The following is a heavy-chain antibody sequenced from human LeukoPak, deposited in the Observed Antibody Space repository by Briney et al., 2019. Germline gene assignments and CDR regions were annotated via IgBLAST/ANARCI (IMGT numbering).Heavy chain of an antibody. V-gene: IGHV4-34*01. Sequence: SETLSLTCAVYGGSFSGYYWSWIRQPPGKGLEWIGEINHSGSTNYNPSLKSRVTISVDTSKNQFSLKLSSVTAADTAVYYCARGGYYDSSGSISHGAFDIWGQGTMVTVPS. J-gene: IGHJ3*02. CDR3: ARGGYYDSSGSISHGAFDI. CDR2: INHSGST. D-gene: IGHD3-22*01. CDR1: GGSFSGYY.